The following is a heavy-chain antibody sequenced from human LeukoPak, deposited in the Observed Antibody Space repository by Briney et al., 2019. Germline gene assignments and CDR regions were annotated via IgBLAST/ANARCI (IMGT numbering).Heavy chain of an antibody. CDR2: INTSGST. J-gene: IGHJ4*02. CDR3: ARSRGTALITRFDY. D-gene: IGHD5-18*01. Sequence: PSETLSLTCTVSGGSISNYYWSWIRQPAGKGLEWLGRINTSGSTNYNPSLESRVFMSVDMSKSQFSLKLNSVTAADTAVYFCARSRGTALITRFDYWGQGTLVTVSS. CDR1: GGSISNYY. V-gene: IGHV4-4*07.